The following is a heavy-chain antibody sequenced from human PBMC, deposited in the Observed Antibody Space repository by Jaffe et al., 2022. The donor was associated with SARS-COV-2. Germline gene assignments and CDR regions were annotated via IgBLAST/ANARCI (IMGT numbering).Heavy chain of an antibody. CDR1: GGSISSYY. D-gene: IGHD3-16*01. J-gene: IGHJ6*02. Sequence: QVQLQESGPGLVKPSETLSLTCTVSGGSISSYYWSWIRQPPGKGLEWIGYIYYSGSTNYNPSLKSRVTISVDTSKNQFSLKLSSVTAADTAVYYCARGVLSGGDRDYYYGMDVWGQGTTVTVSS. CDR2: IYYSGST. V-gene: IGHV4-59*01. CDR3: ARGVLSGGDRDYYYGMDV.